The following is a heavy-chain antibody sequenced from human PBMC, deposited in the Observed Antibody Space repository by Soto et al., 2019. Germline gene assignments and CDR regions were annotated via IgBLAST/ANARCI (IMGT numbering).Heavy chain of an antibody. Sequence: QVQLVQSGAEVKKPGSSVKVSCKASGGTFSSYTISWVRQAPGQGLEWMGRIIPILGIANYAQKFQGRVTSTADKSTSTAYMELSSLRSEDTAVYYCARGDLEAILTGYPYYYYYGMDVWGQGTTVTVSS. D-gene: IGHD3-9*01. CDR1: GGTFSSYT. CDR2: IIPILGIA. J-gene: IGHJ6*02. CDR3: ARGDLEAILTGYPYYYYYGMDV. V-gene: IGHV1-69*02.